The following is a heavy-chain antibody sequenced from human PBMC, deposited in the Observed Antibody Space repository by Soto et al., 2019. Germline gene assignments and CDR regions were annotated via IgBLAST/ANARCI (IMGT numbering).Heavy chain of an antibody. D-gene: IGHD3-3*01. CDR3: ARDRITTRGDAFDL. Sequence: QVQLVQSGAEVRKPGSSVKVSCKAPGGTFSTYIISWVRQAPGQGLEWMGRIIPIPDITNYAQKFQGRVTVTPDRSTSTDYMELTSLKSEDTAVYYCARDRITTRGDAFDLWGQGTMVTVSS. V-gene: IGHV1-69*08. CDR1: GGTFSTYI. CDR2: IIPIPDIT. J-gene: IGHJ3*01.